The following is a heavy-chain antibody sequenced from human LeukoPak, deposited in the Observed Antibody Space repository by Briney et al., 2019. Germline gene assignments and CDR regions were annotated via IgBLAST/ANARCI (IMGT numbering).Heavy chain of an antibody. CDR3: ARDCRDSNRGYSYFDY. D-gene: IGHD6-25*01. CDR2: IWYDGSNK. Sequence: WKSLCLSCAASGFSFNSCGLHWVCQAPGKGLEWVAVIWYDGSNKYYADSVKGRFTISRDNSKNTLYLQMNSLRAEDTAVYYCARDCRDSNRGYSYFDYWGQGSLVTVSS. J-gene: IGHJ4*02. CDR1: GFSFNSCG. V-gene: IGHV3-33*08.